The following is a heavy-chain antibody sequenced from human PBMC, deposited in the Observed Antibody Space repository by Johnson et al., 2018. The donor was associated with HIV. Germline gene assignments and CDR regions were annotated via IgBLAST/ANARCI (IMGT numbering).Heavy chain of an antibody. J-gene: IGHJ3*02. CDR2: ISWNSGSI. CDR1: GFTFDDYA. V-gene: IGHV3-9*01. D-gene: IGHD2-21*02. CDR3: AKDIGGDPNDAFDI. Sequence: EVQLVESGGGLVQPGRSLRLSCAASGFTFDDYAMHWVRQAPGKGLEWVSGISWNSGSIGYADSVKGRFTISRDNAKNSLYLQMNSLRAEDTALYYCAKDIGGDPNDAFDIWGQGTMVTVSS.